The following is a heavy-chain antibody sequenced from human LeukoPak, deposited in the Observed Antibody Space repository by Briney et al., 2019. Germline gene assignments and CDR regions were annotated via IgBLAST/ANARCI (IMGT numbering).Heavy chain of an antibody. J-gene: IGHJ4*02. CDR2: IIPILGIA. CDR3: ARDRRARGSGYLIDY. D-gene: IGHD3-22*01. Sequence: RASVKVSCKASGGTFSSYAINWVRQAPGQGLEWMGRIIPILGIANYAQKFQGRVTITADKSTSTAYMELSSLRSEDTAVYYCARDRRARGSGYLIDYWGQGTLVTVSS. CDR1: GGTFSSYA. V-gene: IGHV1-69*04.